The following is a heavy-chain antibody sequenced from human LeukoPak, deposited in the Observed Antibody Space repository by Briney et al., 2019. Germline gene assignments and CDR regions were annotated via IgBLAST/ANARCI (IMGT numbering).Heavy chain of an antibody. V-gene: IGHV3-53*01. D-gene: IGHD5-24*01. CDR3: VQIPGGGY. CDR1: GFTFSSNQ. Sequence: GGSLRLSCAASGFTFSSNQMTWVRQAPGKGLEWVSIIYGSGSTYYADSVKGRFTISRDNSKNMVYLQLNSLRAEDTAIFYCVQIPGGGYWGLGTLVTVSS. J-gene: IGHJ4*02. CDR2: IYGSGST.